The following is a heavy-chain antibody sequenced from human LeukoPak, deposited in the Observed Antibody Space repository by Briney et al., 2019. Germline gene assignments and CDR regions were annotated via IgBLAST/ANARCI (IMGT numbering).Heavy chain of an antibody. V-gene: IGHV3-15*01. CDR2: IKSKTDGGTT. CDR3: TTFGSSSWYTYFDY. J-gene: IGHJ4*02. D-gene: IGHD6-13*01. Sequence: GGSLSLSCAASGFTFSNAWMSWVRQAPGKGLEWVGRIKSKTDGGTTDYTAPVKGRFTISRDDSKNTLYLQMNSLKTEDTAVYYCTTFGSSSWYTYFDYWGQGTLVTVSS. CDR1: GFTFSNAW.